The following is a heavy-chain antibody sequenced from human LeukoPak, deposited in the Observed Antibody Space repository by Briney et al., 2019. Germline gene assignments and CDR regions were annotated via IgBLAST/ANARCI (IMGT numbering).Heavy chain of an antibody. J-gene: IGHJ4*02. CDR1: GGSISSSSYY. V-gene: IGHV4-39*07. CDR3: ARDQVLYSSGWRGHYFDY. D-gene: IGHD6-19*01. CDR2: IYYSGST. Sequence: SETLSLTCTVSGGSISSSSYYWGWIRQPPGKGLEWIGSIYYSGSTYYNPSLKSRVTISVDTSKNQFSLKLSSVTAADTAVYYCARDQVLYSSGWRGHYFDYWGQGTLVTVSS.